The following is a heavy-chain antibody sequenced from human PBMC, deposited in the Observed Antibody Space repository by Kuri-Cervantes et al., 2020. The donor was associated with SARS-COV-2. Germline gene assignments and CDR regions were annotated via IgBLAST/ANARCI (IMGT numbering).Heavy chain of an antibody. D-gene: IGHD3-22*01. J-gene: IGHJ4*02. V-gene: IGHV4-39*07. CDR3: ARGIKNDYYDSSGYYYHFDY. CDR1: GGPISSSSYY. Sequence: AETLSLTCTVSGGPISSSSYYWGWIRQPPGKGLEWIGEINHSGSTNYNPSLKSRVTISVDTSKNQFSLKLSSVTAADTAVYYCARGIKNDYYDSSGYYYHFDYWGQGTLVTVSS. CDR2: INHSGST.